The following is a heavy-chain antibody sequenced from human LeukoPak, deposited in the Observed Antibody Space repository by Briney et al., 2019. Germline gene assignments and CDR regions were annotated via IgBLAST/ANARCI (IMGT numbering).Heavy chain of an antibody. CDR1: GGTFSSYA. Sequence: SVKVSCKASGGTFSSYAISWVRQAPGQGLEWMGGIIPIFGTANYAQKFQGRVTITADESTSTAYMELSSLRSEDTAVYYCARDGGGLVWFDPWGQGTLVTVSS. CDR3: ARDGGGLVWFDP. V-gene: IGHV1-69*13. D-gene: IGHD6-6*01. CDR2: IIPIFGTA. J-gene: IGHJ5*02.